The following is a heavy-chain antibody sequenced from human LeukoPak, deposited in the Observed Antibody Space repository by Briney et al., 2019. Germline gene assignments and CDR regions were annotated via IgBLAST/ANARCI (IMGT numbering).Heavy chain of an antibody. Sequence: GASVKVSCKASGYTFTSYAMHWVRQAPGQRLEWMGWINAGNGNTKYPQTFQCRVTITRDTAASTAYMELSSLRSEDTAVYYCARNSYNRIVGATPFDDWGQGTLVTVSS. J-gene: IGHJ4*02. V-gene: IGHV1-3*01. CDR2: INAGNGNT. D-gene: IGHD1-26*01. CDR1: GYTFTSYA. CDR3: ARNSYNRIVGATPFDD.